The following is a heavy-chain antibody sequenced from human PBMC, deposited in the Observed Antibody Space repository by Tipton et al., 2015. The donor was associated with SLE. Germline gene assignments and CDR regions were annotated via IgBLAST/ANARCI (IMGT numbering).Heavy chain of an antibody. CDR3: ARAPYGFWSDPSRVGFDS. D-gene: IGHD3-3*01. V-gene: IGHV4-59*11. J-gene: IGHJ5*01. Sequence: TLSLTCTVSGDSIDSHYWSWIRQPPGKGLEWIGYIYYSGSTNYSPSLRSRVSISLDTSKNQFSLNLSSVTATDTAVYYCARAPYGFWSDPSRVGFDSWGRGTLVTVSS. CDR2: IYYSGST. CDR1: GDSIDSHY.